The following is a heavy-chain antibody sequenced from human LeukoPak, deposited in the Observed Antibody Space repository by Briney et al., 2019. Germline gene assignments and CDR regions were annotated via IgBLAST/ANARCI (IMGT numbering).Heavy chain of an antibody. D-gene: IGHD6-13*01. CDR3: ARGSSSWSFVFDY. J-gene: IGHJ4*01. V-gene: IGHV3-53*01. CDR2: IYSGGST. CDR1: GFTVSSNY. Sequence: HAGGSLRLSCAASGFTVSSNYMSWVRQAPGKRLEWVSVIYSGGSTYYADSVKGRFTISRDNAKNSLYLQMNSLRAEDTAVYYCARGSSSWSFVFDYWGQGTLVTVSS.